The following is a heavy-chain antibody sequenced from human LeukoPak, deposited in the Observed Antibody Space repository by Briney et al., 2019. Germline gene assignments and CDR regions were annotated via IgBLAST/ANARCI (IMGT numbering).Heavy chain of an antibody. CDR2: IRPDGSRT. CDR3: AKEGFIQLEPLDYYYYYMDV. Sequence: TGGSLRLSCAASGFTFSYYYMHWVRQTPGKGLLWVSSIRPDGSRTGYADSVKGRFTISRDNAKNTLYLQMNSLRAEDTAVYYCAKEGFIQLEPLDYYYYYMDVWGKGTTVTVS. CDR1: GFTFSYYY. D-gene: IGHD1-1*01. J-gene: IGHJ6*03. V-gene: IGHV3-74*01.